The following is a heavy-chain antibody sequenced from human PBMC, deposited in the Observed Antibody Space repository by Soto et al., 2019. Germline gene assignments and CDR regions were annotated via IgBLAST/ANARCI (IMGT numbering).Heavy chain of an antibody. V-gene: IGHV1-18*01. CDR3: ARDQSIAAAELFPAINNGLDP. CDR2: ISAYNGNT. Sequence: ASVKVSCKASGYTFTSYGISWVRQAPGQGLEWMGWISAYNGNTNYAQKLQGRVTMTTDTSTSTAYMELRSLRSDDTAVYYCARDQSIAAAELFPAINNGLDPWGQGTLVTVS. CDR1: GYTFTSYG. J-gene: IGHJ5*02. D-gene: IGHD6-25*01.